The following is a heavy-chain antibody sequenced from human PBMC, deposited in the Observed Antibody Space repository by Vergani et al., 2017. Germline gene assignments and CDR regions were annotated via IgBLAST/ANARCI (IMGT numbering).Heavy chain of an antibody. CDR3: ARDRAVGKQGWHTSGY. CDR1: GYTFTSYG. J-gene: IGHJ4*02. V-gene: IGHV1-18*01. CDR2: ISAYNGNT. Sequence: QVPLVQSGAEVKKPGASVKVSCTASGYTFTSYGISWVRQAPGQGLEWMGWISAYNGNTNYAQKLQGRVTMTTDTSTSTAYMELRSLRSDDTAVYYCARDRAVGKQGWHTSGYWGQGTLVTVSS. D-gene: IGHD6-19*01.